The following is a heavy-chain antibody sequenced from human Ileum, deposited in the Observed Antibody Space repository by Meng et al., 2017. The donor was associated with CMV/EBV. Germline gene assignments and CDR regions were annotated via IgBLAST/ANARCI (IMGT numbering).Heavy chain of an antibody. CDR2: SNYDGTVT. Sequence: GGSLRLSCAASKFTFRKYWTHWVRQAPGKGRVWVSRSNYDGTVTNYADSVKGRFTISRDNGKNTLFLQMDSLRAEDTAVYYGARGAYYADASDYQKPEAFDIWGQGTKVTVSS. J-gene: IGHJ3*02. V-gene: IGHV3-74*01. CDR3: ARGAYYADASDYQKPEAFDI. CDR1: KFTFRKYW. D-gene: IGHD3-3*01.